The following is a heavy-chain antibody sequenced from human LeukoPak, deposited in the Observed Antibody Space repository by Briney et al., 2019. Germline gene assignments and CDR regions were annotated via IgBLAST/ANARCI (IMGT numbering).Heavy chain of an antibody. Sequence: SETLSLTCTVSGCSISSYYWSWIRQPPGKGLEWVGYIYYSGSTNYNPSLKSRVTISVDTSKNQFSLKLSSVTAADTAVYYCARDAFSGYYYTLDYWGQGTLVTVSS. V-gene: IGHV4-59*01. CDR2: IYYSGST. J-gene: IGHJ4*02. D-gene: IGHD3-22*01. CDR1: GCSISSYY. CDR3: ARDAFSGYYYTLDY.